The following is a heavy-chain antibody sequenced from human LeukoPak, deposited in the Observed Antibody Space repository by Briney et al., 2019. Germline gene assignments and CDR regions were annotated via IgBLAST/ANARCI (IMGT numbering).Heavy chain of an antibody. D-gene: IGHD3-3*01. V-gene: IGHV4-30-2*01. J-gene: IGHJ5*02. CDR1: GGSISSGGYS. CDR2: IYHSGST. CDR3: ARGYDFWSGYPGDWFDP. Sequence: SETLSLTCAVSGGSISSGGYSWSWIQQPPGKGLEWIGYIYHSGSTYYNPSLKSRVTISVDRSKNQFSLKLSSVTAADTAVYYCARGYDFWSGYPGDWFDPWGQGTLVTVSS.